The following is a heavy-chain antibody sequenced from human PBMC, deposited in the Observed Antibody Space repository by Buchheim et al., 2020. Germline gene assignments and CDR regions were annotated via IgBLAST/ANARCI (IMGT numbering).Heavy chain of an antibody. D-gene: IGHD2-15*01. CDR1: GFTFSSYS. CDR3: ARVGDCSGGSCYSRYFDY. V-gene: IGHV3-48*01. CDR2: ISSSSSTI. J-gene: IGHJ4*02. Sequence: EVQLVESGGGLVQPGGSLRLSCAASGFTFSSYSMNWVRQAPGKGLEWVSYISSSSSTIYYADSVKGRFTIARDNAKNSLYLQMNSLRAEDTAVYYCARVGDCSGGSCYSRYFDYWGQGAL.